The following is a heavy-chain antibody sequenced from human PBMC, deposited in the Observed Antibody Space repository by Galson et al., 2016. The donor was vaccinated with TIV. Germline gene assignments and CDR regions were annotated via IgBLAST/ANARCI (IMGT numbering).Heavy chain of an antibody. D-gene: IGHD4-17*01. CDR1: GYNFSNYD. CDR3: ARVSREGGERSTDFQH. CDR2: IIPVLGII. J-gene: IGHJ1*01. V-gene: IGHV1-69*10. Sequence: SVKVSCKASGYNFSNYDINWVRQAPGQGLEWMGGIIPVLGIINYAQKFQGRLTITADKVTTTTTMELSSLRSEDAAVYFCARVSREGGERSTDFQHWGQGTLITVS.